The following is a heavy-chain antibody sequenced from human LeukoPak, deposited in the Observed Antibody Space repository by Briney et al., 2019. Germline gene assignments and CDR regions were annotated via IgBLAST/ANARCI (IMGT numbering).Heavy chain of an antibody. J-gene: IGHJ4*02. D-gene: IGHD6-6*01. V-gene: IGHV3-33*06. CDR1: GFTFRSYG. Sequence: PGRSLRLSCAVSGFTFRSYGTHWVRQPPGKGREWVAAIWYDGNNKYYADFVKGRFTITRENSKNTLYLQMSSLRAEDTAVYYCAKDLIAARHFDYWGQGTLVTVSS. CDR2: IWYDGNNK. CDR3: AKDLIAARHFDY.